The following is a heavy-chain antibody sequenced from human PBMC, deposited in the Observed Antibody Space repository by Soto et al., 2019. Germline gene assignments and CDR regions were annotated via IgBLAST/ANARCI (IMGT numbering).Heavy chain of an antibody. CDR3: VIRHQKIYDYVWGSYLDGYYFDY. Sequence: SETLSLTCAVSGGSISSSNWWSWVRQPPGKGLEWIGEIYHSGSTNYNPSLKSRVTISVDKSKNQFSLKLSSVTAADTAVYYCVIRHQKIYDYVWGSYLDGYYFDYWGQGTLVT. CDR1: GGSISSSNW. D-gene: IGHD3-16*01. CDR2: IYHSGST. V-gene: IGHV4-4*02. J-gene: IGHJ4*02.